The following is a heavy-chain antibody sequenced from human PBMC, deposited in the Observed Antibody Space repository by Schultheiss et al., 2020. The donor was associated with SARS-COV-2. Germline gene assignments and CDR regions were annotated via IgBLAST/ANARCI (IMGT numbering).Heavy chain of an antibody. Sequence: SETLSLTCTVSGGSISSGGYYWSWIRQHPGKGLEWIGYIYYSGSTNFHPSLKSRVTISVDKSKNTFSLKLTSVTAADTAVYYCAAQRAFSGYDFWSGSLYYYYGMDVWGQGTTVTVSS. CDR2: IYYSGST. V-gene: IGHV4-31*09. CDR3: AAQRAFSGYDFWSGSLYYYYGMDV. J-gene: IGHJ6*02. CDR1: GGSISSGGYY. D-gene: IGHD3-3*01.